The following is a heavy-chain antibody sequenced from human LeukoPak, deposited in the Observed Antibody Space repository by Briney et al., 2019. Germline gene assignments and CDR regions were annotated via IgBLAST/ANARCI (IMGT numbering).Heavy chain of an antibody. Sequence: GASVKVSCKASGYTFTSYGISWVRQAPGQGLEWMGWISAYNGNTNYAQKLQGRVTMTTDTSTSTAYMELRSLRSEDTAVYYCARDIDSSGFNWFDPWGQGALVTVSS. V-gene: IGHV1-18*01. D-gene: IGHD3-22*01. CDR1: GYTFTSYG. J-gene: IGHJ5*02. CDR2: ISAYNGNT. CDR3: ARDIDSSGFNWFDP.